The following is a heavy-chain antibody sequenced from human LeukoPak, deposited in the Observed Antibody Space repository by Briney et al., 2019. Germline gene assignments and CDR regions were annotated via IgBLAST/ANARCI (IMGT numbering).Heavy chain of an antibody. D-gene: IGHD4-11*01. V-gene: IGHV1-69*02. CDR1: GVTFSSYT. CDR3: ARGSNYDYYYMDV. CDR2: IIPILGIA. J-gene: IGHJ6*03. Sequence: GSSVKVSCKASGVTFSSYTISWVRQAPGQGLEWMGRIIPILGIANYAQKFQGRVTITADKSTSTAYMELSSLRSEDTAVYYCARGSNYDYYYMDVWGKGTTVTVSS.